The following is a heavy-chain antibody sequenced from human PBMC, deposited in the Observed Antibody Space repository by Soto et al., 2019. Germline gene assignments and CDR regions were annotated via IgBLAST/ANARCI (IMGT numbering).Heavy chain of an antibody. V-gene: IGHV3-48*01. CDR3: ARGLYVHSSGWFFDY. Sequence: GGSLRLSCAASGFTFSSYGMNWVRQAPGKGLEWVSYITTSSITIKYADSVMGRFTISRDNAKNSLYLQMNSLRVEDTAVYSCARGLYVHSSGWFFDYWGQGTLVTVSS. D-gene: IGHD6-19*01. J-gene: IGHJ4*02. CDR1: GFTFSSYG. CDR2: ITTSSITI.